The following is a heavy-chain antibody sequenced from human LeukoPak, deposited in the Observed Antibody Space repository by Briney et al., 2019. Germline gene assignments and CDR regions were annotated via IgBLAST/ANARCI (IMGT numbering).Heavy chain of an antibody. D-gene: IGHD2-2*02. Sequence: GGSLRLSCAASGFTFSSYAMSWVRQAPGKGLEWVSAISGSGGSTYYADSVKGRFTISRDNSKNTLYLQMNSLRAEDTAVYYCAKPSGYCSSTSCYSVYWGQGTLVTVSS. J-gene: IGHJ4*02. CDR3: AKPSGYCSSTSCYSVY. CDR1: GFTFSSYA. CDR2: ISGSGGST. V-gene: IGHV3-23*01.